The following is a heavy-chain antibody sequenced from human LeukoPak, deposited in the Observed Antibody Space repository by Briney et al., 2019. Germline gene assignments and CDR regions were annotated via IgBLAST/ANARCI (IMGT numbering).Heavy chain of an antibody. J-gene: IGHJ5*02. V-gene: IGHV3-7*01. D-gene: IGHD6-19*01. CDR2: IKQDGSEK. CDR1: GFTFSSYW. Sequence: PGGSLRLSCAASGFTFSSYWMSWVRQAPGKGLEWVANIKQDGSEKYYVDSVKGRFTISRDNAENSLYLQMNSLRAEDTAVYYCARGESSGWSPWFDPWGQGTLVTVSS. CDR3: ARGESSGWSPWFDP.